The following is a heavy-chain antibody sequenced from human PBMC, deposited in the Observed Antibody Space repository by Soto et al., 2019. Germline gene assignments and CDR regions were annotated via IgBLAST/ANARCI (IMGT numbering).Heavy chain of an antibody. D-gene: IGHD5-18*01. CDR2: ISWNSGNI. CDR3: VRSKGGYSYGTPFDY. V-gene: IGHV3-9*01. Sequence: GGSLRLSCAASGFTFDDYAMYLVRQVLGKGLEWVSSISWNSGNIDYADSVKGRFTTSRDNAKNSLYLQMNSLRPEDTALYYCVRSKGGYSYGTPFDYWGQGTLVTVSS. CDR1: GFTFDDYA. J-gene: IGHJ4*02.